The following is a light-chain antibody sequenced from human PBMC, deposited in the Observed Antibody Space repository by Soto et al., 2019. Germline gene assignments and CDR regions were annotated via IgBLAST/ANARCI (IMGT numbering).Light chain of an antibody. Sequence: DIQMTQSPSSLSASVGDRLTITCQASQAVGSYLNWFQQKAGKPPKLLIYASSKLERGVPSRFRGTGSGTDFTLTVSSLQPEDFATYYCQQAYRAPWTFGQGTKVEV. CDR1: QAVGSY. J-gene: IGKJ1*01. CDR2: ASS. V-gene: IGKV1-39*01. CDR3: QQAYRAPWT.